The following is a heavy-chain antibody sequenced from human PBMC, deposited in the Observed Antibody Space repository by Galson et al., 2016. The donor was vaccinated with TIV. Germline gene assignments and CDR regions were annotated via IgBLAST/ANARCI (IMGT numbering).Heavy chain of an antibody. CDR3: TTGGGSSGSYYFDF. CDR2: VDPDNGET. CDR1: GYIFTERF. J-gene: IGHJ4*02. V-gene: IGHV1-69-2*01. D-gene: IGHD5-12*01. Sequence: VKVSCKVSGYIFTERFIHWVRQAPGERPEWVGRVDPDNGETLYAEKFQGRVTMAADTSGDTAFMELSNLRSEDTAFFYCTTGGGSSGSYYFDFWGLGTRVTVSS.